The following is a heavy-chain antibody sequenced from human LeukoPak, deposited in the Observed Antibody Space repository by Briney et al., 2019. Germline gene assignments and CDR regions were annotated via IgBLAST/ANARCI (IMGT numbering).Heavy chain of an antibody. J-gene: IGHJ4*02. D-gene: IGHD6-19*01. CDR1: GFTFISYG. Sequence: GGSLRLSCAASGFTFISYGMHWVRQAPGKGLEWVAFIRYDGNNKYYADSVKGRFTISRDNSKNTLYLQMNSLRAEDTAVYYCARAYTTGWSRAFDYWGQGTLVPVSS. V-gene: IGHV3-30*02. CDR2: IRYDGNNK. CDR3: ARAYTTGWSRAFDY.